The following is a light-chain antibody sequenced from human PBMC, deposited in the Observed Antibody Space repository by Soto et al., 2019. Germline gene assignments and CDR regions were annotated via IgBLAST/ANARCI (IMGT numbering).Light chain of an antibody. J-gene: IGLJ1*01. CDR2: GDN. CDR1: SSNIGANYD. CDR3: QSYDSSLNRV. V-gene: IGLV1-40*01. Sequence: QSVLPQPPSVSGAPGQRITISCTGSSSNIGANYDVHWYRQVPGTAPKLLMSGDNNRPSGVADRFSGSKSGTSASLAITRLQAEDEADYYCQSYDSSLNRVFGTGTKLTVL.